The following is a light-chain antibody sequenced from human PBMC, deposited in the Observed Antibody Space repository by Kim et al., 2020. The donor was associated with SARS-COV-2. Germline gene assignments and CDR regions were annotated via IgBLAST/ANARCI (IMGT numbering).Light chain of an antibody. J-gene: IGKJ1*01. Sequence: ASVGDRVIITCRASQDISTWLTWYQQKPGTAPNILIYDASRLESGVPSRFSGSGSGTEFTFTISSLQPEDIATYYCQHFYSYPRTFGQGTKVDIK. CDR1: QDISTW. CDR2: DAS. CDR3: QHFYSYPRT. V-gene: IGKV1-13*02.